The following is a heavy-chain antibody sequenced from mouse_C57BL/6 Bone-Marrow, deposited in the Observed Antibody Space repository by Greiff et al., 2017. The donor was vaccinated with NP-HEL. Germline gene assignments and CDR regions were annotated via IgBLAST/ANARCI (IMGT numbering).Heavy chain of an antibody. V-gene: IGHV5-17*01. CDR1: GFTFSDYG. CDR3: ARKGWDGGRYYAMDY. Sequence: EVQVVESGGGLVKPGGSLKLSCAASGFTFSDYGMHWVRQAPEKGLEWVAYISSGSSTIYYADTVKGRFTISRDNAKNTLFLQMTSLRSEDRAMYDCARKGWDGGRYYAMDYWGQGTSVTVSA. D-gene: IGHD3-3*01. CDR2: ISSGSSTI. J-gene: IGHJ4*01.